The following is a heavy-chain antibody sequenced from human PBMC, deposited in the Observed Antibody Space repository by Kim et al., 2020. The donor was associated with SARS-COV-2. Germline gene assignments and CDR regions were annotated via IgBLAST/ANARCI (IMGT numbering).Heavy chain of an antibody. V-gene: IGHV1-8*01. CDR3: ARGASSSWSNLLDY. D-gene: IGHD6-13*01. Sequence: ASVKVSCKASGYTFTSYDINWVRQATGQGLEWMGWMNPNSGNTGYAQKFQGRVTMTRNTSISTAYMELSSLRSEDTAVYYCARGASSSWSNLLDYWGQGTLVTVSS. J-gene: IGHJ4*02. CDR2: MNPNSGNT. CDR1: GYTFTSYD.